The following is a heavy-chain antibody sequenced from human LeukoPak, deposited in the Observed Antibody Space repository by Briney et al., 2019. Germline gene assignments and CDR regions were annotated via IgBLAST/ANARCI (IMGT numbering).Heavy chain of an antibody. J-gene: IGHJ4*02. V-gene: IGHV3-15*01. CDR3: TRGIVGATLADY. D-gene: IGHD1-26*01. CDR2: IKSKTDGGTT. CDR1: GFTFSNAW. Sequence: GGSLRLSCAASGFTFSNAWMSWARQAPGKGLEWVGRIKSKTDGGTTDYAAPVKGRFTISRDDSKNTLYLQMNSLKTEDTAVYYCTRGIVGATLADYWGQGTLVTVSS.